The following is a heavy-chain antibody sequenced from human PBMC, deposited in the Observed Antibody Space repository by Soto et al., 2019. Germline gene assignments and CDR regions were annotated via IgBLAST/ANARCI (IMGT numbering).Heavy chain of an antibody. CDR2: ISSSSSYI. Sequence: GGSLRLSCAASGFTFSSYSMNWVRQAPGKGLEWVSSISSSSSYIYYADSVKGRFTISRDNAKNTLYLQMNSLTAEDTAVYYCTRFATYYDSSGFLYWGQGTLVTVSS. CDR3: TRFATYYDSSGFLY. V-gene: IGHV3-21*01. J-gene: IGHJ4*02. D-gene: IGHD3-22*01. CDR1: GFTFSSYS.